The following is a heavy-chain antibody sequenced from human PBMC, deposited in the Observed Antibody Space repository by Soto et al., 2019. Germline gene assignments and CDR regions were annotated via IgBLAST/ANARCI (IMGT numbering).Heavy chain of an antibody. V-gene: IGHV1-69*04. Sequence: ASVKVSCKASGGTFSSYTISWVRQAPGQGLEWMGRIIPILGIANYAQKFQGRVTITADKSTSTAYMELSSLRSEDTAVYYCARDLYSSAPHAAFDILGQGTMVTVSS. CDR3: ARDLYSSAPHAAFDI. J-gene: IGHJ3*02. CDR1: GGTFSSYT. CDR2: IIPILGIA. D-gene: IGHD6-19*01.